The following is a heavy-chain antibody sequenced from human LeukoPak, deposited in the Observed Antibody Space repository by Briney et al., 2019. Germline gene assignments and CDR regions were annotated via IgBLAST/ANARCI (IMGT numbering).Heavy chain of an antibody. Sequence: SETLSLTCAVYGGSFSGYYWSWIRQPPGKGLEWIGEINHSGSTNYNPSLKSRVTISVDTSKNQFSLKLSSVTAADTAVYYCARRRGGYYDHWGQGTLVTVSS. D-gene: IGHD3-10*01. CDR1: GGSFSGYY. J-gene: IGHJ4*02. V-gene: IGHV4-34*01. CDR2: INHSGST. CDR3: ARRRGGYYDH.